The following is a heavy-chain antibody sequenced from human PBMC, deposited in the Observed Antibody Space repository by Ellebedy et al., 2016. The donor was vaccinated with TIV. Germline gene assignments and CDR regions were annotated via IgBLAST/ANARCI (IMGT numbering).Heavy chain of an antibody. CDR2: VYYSGST. CDR1: GGSVGFTTYY. V-gene: IGHV4-39*07. Sequence: SETLSLTCSVSGGSVGFTTYYWSWIRQPPGKGLEWIGYVYYSGSTYYNPSLKSRVTISVDTSKNQFSLKLSSVTAADTAMYYCTRGGTSYSDYWGQGTLVTVSS. J-gene: IGHJ4*02. D-gene: IGHD1-1*01. CDR3: TRGGTSYSDY.